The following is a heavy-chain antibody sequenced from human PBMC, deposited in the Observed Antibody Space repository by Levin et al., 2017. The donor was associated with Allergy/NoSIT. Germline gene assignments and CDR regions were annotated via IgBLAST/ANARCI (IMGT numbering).Heavy chain of an antibody. CDR3: AKGLRYCTSSTCYTTKSGLDY. D-gene: IGHD2-2*02. V-gene: IGHV3-23*01. J-gene: IGHJ4*02. Sequence: GESLKISCAASGFTFTSHAMTWVRQAPGKGLEWVSAISGGGSHTYYADSVKGRFTISRDNSKNTLYLQMNSLRAEDTALYYCAKGLRYCTSSTCYTTKSGLDYWGQGALVTVSS. CDR1: GFTFTSHA. CDR2: ISGGGSHT.